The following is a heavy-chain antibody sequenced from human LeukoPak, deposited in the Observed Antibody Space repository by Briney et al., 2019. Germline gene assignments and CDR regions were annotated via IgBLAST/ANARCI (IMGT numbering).Heavy chain of an antibody. CDR1: GGSISPYF. Sequence: SETLSLTCTVSGGSISPYFWSWVRQPAGKGLEYLGRISSTGNTNYNPSLRSRVTMSVDTSKNQFSLNLRSVTAADTAVYYCARDRVHDSDYWGQGILVIVSS. CDR2: ISSTGNT. V-gene: IGHV4-4*07. D-gene: IGHD2-21*02. CDR3: ARDRVHDSDY. J-gene: IGHJ4*02.